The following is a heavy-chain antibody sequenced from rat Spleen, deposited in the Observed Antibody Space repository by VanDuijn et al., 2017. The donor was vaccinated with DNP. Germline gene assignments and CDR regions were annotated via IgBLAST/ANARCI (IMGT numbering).Heavy chain of an antibody. D-gene: IGHD1-2*01. Sequence: EVQLVESGGGLVQPGRSLKLSCAASGFTFSDYYMAWVRQAPTKGLEWVAYISYDGGSTYYGDSVKGRFTISRDNAKSTLYLQMDSLRSEDTATYFCARRETIAAYHFDYWGQGAMVTVSS. CDR2: ISYDGGST. CDR3: ARRETIAAYHFDY. CDR1: GFTFSDYY. J-gene: IGHJ2*01. V-gene: IGHV5-22*01.